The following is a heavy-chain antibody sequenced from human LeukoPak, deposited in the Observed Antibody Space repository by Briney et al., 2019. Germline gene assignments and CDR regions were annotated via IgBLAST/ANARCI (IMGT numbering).Heavy chain of an antibody. CDR2: VYYSGST. D-gene: IGHD2/OR15-2a*01. CDR3: AKHGVPFLGVAPYYFDY. CDR1: GGSISSRSYY. Sequence: SETLSLTCTVSGGSISSRSYYWGWIRQPPGKGLEWIGSVYYSGSTYYNPSLKSRVTISVDTSKNHFSLKLSSMTAADTAVYYCAKHGVPFLGVAPYYFDYWGQGTLVTVSS. V-gene: IGHV4-39*01. J-gene: IGHJ4*02.